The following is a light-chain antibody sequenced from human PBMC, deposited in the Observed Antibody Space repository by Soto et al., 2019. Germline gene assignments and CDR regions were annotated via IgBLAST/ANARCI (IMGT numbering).Light chain of an antibody. CDR1: SSNIGSTYG. V-gene: IGLV1-40*01. CDR2: GNT. Sequence: QLVLTQPPSVSGAPGQRVTISCTGSSSNIGSTYGVQWYQQLPGTAPKLLIHGNTDRPSGVPDRFSGSKSGTSASLAITGLQADDEADYYCQSYDDSLSVHYVFGTGTKLTVL. CDR3: QSYDDSLSVHYV. J-gene: IGLJ1*01.